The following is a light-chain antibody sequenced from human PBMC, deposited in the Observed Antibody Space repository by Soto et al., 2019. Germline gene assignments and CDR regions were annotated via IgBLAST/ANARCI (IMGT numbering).Light chain of an antibody. CDR2: EVS. CDR3: SSYTSSSTLDVV. V-gene: IGLV2-14*01. Sequence: QSALTQPASVSGSPGQSITISCTGTSSDVGGYNYVSWYQQHPGKAPKLMIYEVSNRPSGVSNRFSGSKSGNTASLTISGLQAEEEDDYYCSSYTSSSTLDVVFGGGTKLTVL. CDR1: SSDVGGYNY. J-gene: IGLJ2*01.